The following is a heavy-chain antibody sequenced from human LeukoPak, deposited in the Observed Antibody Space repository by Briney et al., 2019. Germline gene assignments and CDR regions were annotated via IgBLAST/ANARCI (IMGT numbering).Heavy chain of an antibody. D-gene: IGHD2-2*01. J-gene: IGHJ6*04. Sequence: ASVKVSCKASGGTFSSYAISWVRQAPGQGLEWMGGIIPIFGTANYAQKFQGRVTITADKSTSTAYMELSSLRSEDTAVYYCASAGIVVVPAAMLAHYYGMDVWGKGTTVTVSS. CDR3: ASAGIVVVPAAMLAHYYGMDV. CDR1: GGTFSSYA. V-gene: IGHV1-69*06. CDR2: IIPIFGTA.